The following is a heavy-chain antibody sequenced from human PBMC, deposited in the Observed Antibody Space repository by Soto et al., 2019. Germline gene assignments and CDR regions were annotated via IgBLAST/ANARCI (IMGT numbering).Heavy chain of an antibody. J-gene: IGHJ4*02. Sequence: SVKVSCKASGGTFSSYAISWVRQAPGQGLEWMGGIIPIFGTANYAQKFQGRVTITADKSTSTAYMELSSLRSEDTAVYYCARVTMVRGVISGFDYSGQGTLVTVSS. V-gene: IGHV1-69*06. CDR3: ARVTMVRGVISGFDY. D-gene: IGHD3-10*01. CDR2: IIPIFGTA. CDR1: GGTFSSYA.